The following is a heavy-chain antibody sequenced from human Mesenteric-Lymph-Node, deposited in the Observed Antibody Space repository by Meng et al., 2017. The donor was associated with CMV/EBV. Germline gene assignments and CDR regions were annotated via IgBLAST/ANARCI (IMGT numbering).Heavy chain of an antibody. CDR3: ARVRCSSTSCYERNWFDP. J-gene: IGHJ5*02. CDR1: GGSISSYY. Sequence: SETLSLTCTVSGGSISSYYWSWIRQPPGKGLEWIGYIYDSENTNYNPSLKSRVTISVDTSKNQFSLKVSSVTAADTAVYYCARVRCSSTSCYERNWFDPWGQGTLVTVSS. D-gene: IGHD2-2*01. CDR2: IYDSENT. V-gene: IGHV4-59*01.